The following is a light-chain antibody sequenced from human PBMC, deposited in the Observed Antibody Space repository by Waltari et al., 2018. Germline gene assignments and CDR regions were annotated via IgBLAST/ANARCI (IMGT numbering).Light chain of an antibody. Sequence: QSVLTQPPSVSGAPGQRVTLSCTGSSSNIRAGSDVHWYQQLPGAAPNLLIFGNNNRPSGVPDRFSGSKSGTSASLAIAGLQVEDEATYFCQSSDTSLSGWIFGGGTKLIVL. V-gene: IGLV1-40*01. CDR2: GNN. J-gene: IGLJ2*01. CDR3: QSSDTSLSGWI. CDR1: SSNIRAGSD.